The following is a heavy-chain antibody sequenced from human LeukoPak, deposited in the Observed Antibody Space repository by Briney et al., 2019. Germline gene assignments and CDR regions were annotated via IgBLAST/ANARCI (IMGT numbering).Heavy chain of an antibody. CDR3: ASPGYRTAYDAFDI. CDR2: ISAYNGNT. Sequence: GASVKVSCKASGYTFTSYGISWVRQAPGQGLEWMGWISAYNGNTNYAQKLQGRVTMTTDTSTSTAYMELRSLRSDDTAVYYCASPGYRTAYDAFDIWGQGTMVTVSS. D-gene: IGHD3-9*01. J-gene: IGHJ3*02. V-gene: IGHV1-18*01. CDR1: GYTFTSYG.